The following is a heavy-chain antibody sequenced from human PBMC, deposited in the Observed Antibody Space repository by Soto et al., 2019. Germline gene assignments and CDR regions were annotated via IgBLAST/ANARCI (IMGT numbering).Heavy chain of an antibody. CDR1: GFTFSSYG. V-gene: IGHV3-30*18. Sequence: GGSLRLSCAASGFTFSSYGMHWVRQAPGKGLEWVAVISYDGSNKYYADTVKGRLSISRDNSKNTLYLQMNSLRGEDTAVYYCAKDNGSGCDWLRVGDASDIWGQG. J-gene: IGHJ3*02. CDR2: ISYDGSNK. D-gene: IGHD5-12*01. CDR3: AKDNGSGCDWLRVGDASDI.